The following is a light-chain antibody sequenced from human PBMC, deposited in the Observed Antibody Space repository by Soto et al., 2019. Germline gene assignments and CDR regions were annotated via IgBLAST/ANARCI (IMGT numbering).Light chain of an antibody. CDR1: QSVSSY. J-gene: IGKJ5*01. CDR3: QKSNDWPQIT. V-gene: IGKV3-11*01. Sequence: EILLTQSPANLRLSPLEIADIFRRASQSVSSYLAWYQQKPGQAHRLLIYDAYNRATGIPDRFSGSGSGTDFTLTIRRLKSEDFAVYYCQKSNDWPQITLGNWPRVEIK. CDR2: DAY.